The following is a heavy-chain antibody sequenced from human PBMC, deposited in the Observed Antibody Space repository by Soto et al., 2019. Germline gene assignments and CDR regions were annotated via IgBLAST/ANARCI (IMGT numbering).Heavy chain of an antibody. D-gene: IGHD6-13*01. CDR2: ISYDGSKT. J-gene: IGHJ4*02. CDR1: GFTFSSFT. CDR3: ARLPTSSSGESLDY. V-gene: IGHV3-30-3*01. Sequence: QAQLVESGGGVVRPGRSLRLSCAVSGFTFSSFTMHWVRQAPGQGLQWVALISYDGSKTYYADSVKDRFTISRDNSKNTLFLQMDSLRPEDTAAYHCARLPTSSSGESLDYWGQGTLVTVSS.